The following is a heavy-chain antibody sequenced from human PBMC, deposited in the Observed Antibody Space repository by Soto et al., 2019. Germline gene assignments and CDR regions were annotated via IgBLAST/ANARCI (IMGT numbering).Heavy chain of an antibody. Sequence: SETLSLTCAVYGGSFSGYYWSWIRQPPGKGLEWIGEINHSGSTNYNPSLKSRVTISVDTSKNQFSLKLSSVTAADTAVYYCARGVRDGYPGYWGQGTLVTVSS. CDR1: GGSFSGYY. CDR2: INHSGST. CDR3: ARGVRDGYPGY. D-gene: IGHD5-12*01. V-gene: IGHV4-34*01. J-gene: IGHJ4*02.